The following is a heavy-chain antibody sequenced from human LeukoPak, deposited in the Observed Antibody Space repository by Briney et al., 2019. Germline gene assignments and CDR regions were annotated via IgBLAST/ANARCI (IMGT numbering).Heavy chain of an antibody. CDR2: IYYSGST. D-gene: IGHD3-3*01. CDR3: ARVGYDFWSGYYTADYYYYYMDV. J-gene: IGHJ6*03. V-gene: IGHV4-59*01. CDR1: GGSISSYY. Sequence: KPSETLSLTCTVSGGSISSYYWSWIRQPPGKGLEWIGYIYYSGSTNYNPSLKSRVTISVDTSKNQSSLKLSSVTAADTAVYYCARVGYDFWSGYYTADYYYYYMDVWGKGTTATVSS.